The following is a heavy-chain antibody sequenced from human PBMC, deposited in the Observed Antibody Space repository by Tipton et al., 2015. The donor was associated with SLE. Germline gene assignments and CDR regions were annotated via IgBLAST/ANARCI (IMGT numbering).Heavy chain of an antibody. V-gene: IGHV4-34*01. Sequence: TLSLTCAVYGGSFSGYYWSWIRQPPGKGLEWIGEINHSGSTNYNPSLTRRVTISVDTSKNQFSLKLSSVTAADTAVYYCARERLGGSSGNWFDPWGQGTLVTVSS. CDR3: ARERLGGSSGNWFDP. D-gene: IGHD4-23*01. J-gene: IGHJ5*02. CDR1: GGSFSGYY. CDR2: INHSGST.